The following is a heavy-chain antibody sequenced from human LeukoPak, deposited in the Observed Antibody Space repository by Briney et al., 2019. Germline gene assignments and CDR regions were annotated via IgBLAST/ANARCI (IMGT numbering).Heavy chain of an antibody. Sequence: GSLRLSCSASGFTFSSYAMHWVRQAPGKGLEYVSAISSNGGSTYYADSVKGRFTISRDNSKNTLYLQMSSLRAEDTAVYYCLYDSSGYYAHYFDYWGQGTLVTVSS. CDR1: GFTFSSYA. V-gene: IGHV3-64D*09. J-gene: IGHJ4*02. CDR3: LYDSSGYYAHYFDY. D-gene: IGHD3-22*01. CDR2: ISSNGGST.